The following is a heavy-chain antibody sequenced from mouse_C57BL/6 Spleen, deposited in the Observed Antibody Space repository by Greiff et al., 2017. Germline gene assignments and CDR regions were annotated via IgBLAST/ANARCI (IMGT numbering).Heavy chain of an antibody. D-gene: IGHD4-1*01. J-gene: IGHJ2*01. Sequence: EVMLVESGGGLVQPGGSLKLSCAASGFTFSDYYMYWVRQTPEKRLEWVAYISNGGGSTYYPDTVKGRFTISRDNAKNTLYLQMSRLKSEDTAMYYCARRPLGSLYYFDYWGQGTTLTVSS. CDR2: ISNGGGST. CDR1: GFTFSDYY. CDR3: ARRPLGSLYYFDY. V-gene: IGHV5-12*01.